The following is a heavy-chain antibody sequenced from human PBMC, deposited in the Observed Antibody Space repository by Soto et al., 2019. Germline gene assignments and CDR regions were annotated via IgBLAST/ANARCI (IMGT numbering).Heavy chain of an antibody. CDR2: IKSKTDGGTT. J-gene: IGHJ6*02. D-gene: IGHD3-22*01. CDR1: GFTFSNAW. Sequence: GESLKISCAASGFTFSNAWMNWVRQAPGKGLEWVGRIKSKTDGGTTDYAAPVKGRFTISRDDSKNTLYLQMNSLKTEDTAVYYCTTEGIHSGYYFGFRHGMDVWGQGTTVTVSS. V-gene: IGHV3-15*07. CDR3: TTEGIHSGYYFGFRHGMDV.